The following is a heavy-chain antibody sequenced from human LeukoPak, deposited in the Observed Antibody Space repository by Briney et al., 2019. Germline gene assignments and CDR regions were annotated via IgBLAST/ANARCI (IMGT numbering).Heavy chain of an antibody. D-gene: IGHD4-17*01. CDR1: GFTFGNYG. CDR3: ARAQTYGDSRLLLDY. Sequence: AGGSLRLSCAASGFTFGNYGMGWVRQAPGKGLEWVSGINWNGGSTGYADSVEGRFTIFRDNAKNSQYLQMNSLRVEDTALYYCARAQTYGDSRLLLDYWGQGTLVTVSS. CDR2: INWNGGST. J-gene: IGHJ4*02. V-gene: IGHV3-20*04.